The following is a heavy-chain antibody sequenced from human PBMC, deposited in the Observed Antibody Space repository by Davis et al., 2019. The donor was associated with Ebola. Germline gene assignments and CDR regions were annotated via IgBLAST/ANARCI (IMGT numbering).Heavy chain of an antibody. D-gene: IGHD3-3*02. CDR2: ISGDGGST. V-gene: IGHV3-43*02. J-gene: IGHJ6*02. CDR1: GFTFDDYA. CDR3: APGHFWSGYDNYGMDV. Sequence: GESLKISCAASGFTFDDYAMHWVRQAPGKGLEWVSLISGDGGSTYYADSVKGRFTISRDNSKNSLYLQMNSLRTEDTALYYCAPGHFWSGYDNYGMDVWGQGTTVTVSS.